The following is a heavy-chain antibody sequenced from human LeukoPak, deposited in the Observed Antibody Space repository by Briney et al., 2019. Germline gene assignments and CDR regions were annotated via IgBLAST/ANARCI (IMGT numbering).Heavy chain of an antibody. J-gene: IGHJ1*01. CDR2: IWYDGSNK. Sequence: PGGSLRLSCAASGFTFSRYGMHWVRQAPGKGLEWVAVIWYDGSNKYYADSVKGRFTISRDNSKSTVSLQFNILRAEDTAVYYCARSGMAVAATPWDWGQGTLVTVSS. V-gene: IGHV3-33*01. CDR3: ARSGMAVAATPWD. D-gene: IGHD6-19*01. CDR1: GFTFSRYG.